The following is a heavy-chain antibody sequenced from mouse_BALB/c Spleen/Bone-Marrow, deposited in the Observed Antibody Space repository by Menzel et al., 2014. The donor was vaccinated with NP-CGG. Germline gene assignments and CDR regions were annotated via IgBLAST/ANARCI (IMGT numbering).Heavy chain of an antibody. J-gene: IGHJ4*01. V-gene: IGHV1-14*01. CDR3: AAGLYAMDY. CDR2: INPYNDGT. Sequence: VQLKDSGPELVKPGASVKMSCKASGYTFTSYVMHWVKQKPGQGLEWIGNINPYNDGTKYNEKFKGKATLTSDKFSSTAYMQLKSLTSEDSAVYYCAAGLYAMDYWGQGTSVTVSS. CDR1: GYTFTSYV.